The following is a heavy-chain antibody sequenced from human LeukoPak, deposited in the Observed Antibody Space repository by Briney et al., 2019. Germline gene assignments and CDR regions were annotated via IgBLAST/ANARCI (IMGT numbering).Heavy chain of an antibody. CDR3: ARDLMGRQWLVDDFDY. D-gene: IGHD6-19*01. J-gene: IGHJ4*02. CDR2: IYYSGST. V-gene: IGHV4-31*03. Sequence: SETLSLTCTVSGGSISSGGYYWSWIRQHPGKGLEWIGYIYYSGSTYYNPSLESRVTISVDTSKNQFSLKLSSVTAADTAVYYCARDLMGRQWLVDDFDYWGQGTLVTVSS. CDR1: GGSISSGGYY.